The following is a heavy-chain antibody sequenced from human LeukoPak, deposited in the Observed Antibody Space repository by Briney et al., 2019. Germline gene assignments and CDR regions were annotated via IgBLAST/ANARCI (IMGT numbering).Heavy chain of an antibody. D-gene: IGHD4-17*01. Sequence: SETLSLTCTVSGGSISSYYWSWIRQPPGKGLEWIGYIYYSGSTNYNPFLKSRVTISVDTSKNQFSLKLSSVTAADTAVYYCARHRTLYGDYYDAFDIWGQGTMVTVSS. V-gene: IGHV4-59*08. J-gene: IGHJ3*02. CDR1: GGSISSYY. CDR3: ARHRTLYGDYYDAFDI. CDR2: IYYSGST.